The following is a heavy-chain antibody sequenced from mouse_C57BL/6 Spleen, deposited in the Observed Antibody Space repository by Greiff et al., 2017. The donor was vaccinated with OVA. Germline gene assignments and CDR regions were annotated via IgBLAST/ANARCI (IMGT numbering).Heavy chain of an antibody. V-gene: IGHV1-69*01. CDR3: ARKTDYDEDWFAY. Sequence: QVQLQQPGAELVMPGASVKLSCKASGYTFTSYWMHWVKQRPGQGLEWIGEIDPSDSYTNYTQKFKGKSTLTVDKSSSTAYMQLSSLTSEDSAVYYCARKTDYDEDWFAYWGQGTLVTVYA. CDR1: GYTFTSYW. D-gene: IGHD2-4*01. CDR2: IDPSDSYT. J-gene: IGHJ3*01.